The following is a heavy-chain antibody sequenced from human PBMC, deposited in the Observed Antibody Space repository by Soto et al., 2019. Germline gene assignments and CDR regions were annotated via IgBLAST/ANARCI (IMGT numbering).Heavy chain of an antibody. Sequence: GGSLRLSCAASGFTFRSYGMHWVRQAPGKGLEWVAVISYDGSNKYYADSVKGRFTISRDNSKNTLYLQMDSLRAEDTAVYYCAKDSGAFWSGYYPPGLYFDYWGQGTLVTVSS. CDR2: ISYDGSNK. D-gene: IGHD3-3*01. V-gene: IGHV3-30*18. CDR3: AKDSGAFWSGYYPPGLYFDY. J-gene: IGHJ4*02. CDR1: GFTFRSYG.